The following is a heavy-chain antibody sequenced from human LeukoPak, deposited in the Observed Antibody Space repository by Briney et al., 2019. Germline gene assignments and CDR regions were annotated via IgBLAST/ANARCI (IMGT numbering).Heavy chain of an antibody. V-gene: IGHV4-34*01. D-gene: IGHD2-2*01. CDR1: GGSFNNYY. CDR3: ARSVNCSSTSCYVGMDV. J-gene: IGHJ6*03. Sequence: PSETLSLTCAVYGGSFNNYYWSWIRQPPGKGLEWIGEINHSGSTNYNPSLKSRVTISVDTSKNQFSLKLSSVTAADTAVYYCARSVNCSSTSCYVGMDVWGKGTTVTVSS. CDR2: INHSGST.